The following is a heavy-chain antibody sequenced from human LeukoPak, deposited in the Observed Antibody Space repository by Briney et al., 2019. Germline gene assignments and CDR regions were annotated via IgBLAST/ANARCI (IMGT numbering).Heavy chain of an antibody. CDR3: AKDLEYYDFWSGYYTGGPDY. CDR2: ISGSGGST. Sequence: GGSLRLSCAASGFTFSSYAMSWVRQAPGKGLEWVPAISGSGGSTYYADSVKGRFTISRDNSKNTLYLQMNSLRAEDTAVYYCAKDLEYYDFWSGYYTGGPDYWGQGTLVTVSS. D-gene: IGHD3-3*01. J-gene: IGHJ4*02. CDR1: GFTFSSYA. V-gene: IGHV3-23*01.